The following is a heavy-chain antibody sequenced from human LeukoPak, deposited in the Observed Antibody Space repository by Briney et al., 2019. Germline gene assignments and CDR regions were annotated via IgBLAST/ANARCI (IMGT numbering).Heavy chain of an antibody. J-gene: IGHJ6*03. CDR1: GYTFTSYY. CDR3: ARDGNADFGVAPFCYMDV. CDR2: INPSGGST. D-gene: IGHD3-3*01. Sequence: GASVKVSCKASGYTFTSYYMHWVRQAPGQGLEWMGIINPSGGSTSYAQKFQGRVTMTRDMSTSTVYMELSSLRSEDTAVYYCARDGNADFGVAPFCYMDVWGKGTTVTVSS. V-gene: IGHV1-46*01.